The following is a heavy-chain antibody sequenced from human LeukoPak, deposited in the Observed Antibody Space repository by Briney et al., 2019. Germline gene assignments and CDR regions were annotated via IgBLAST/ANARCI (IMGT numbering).Heavy chain of an antibody. CDR2: VYSSGNT. D-gene: IGHD6-19*01. CDR1: GGSISGYY. CDR3: ARDVVVAGTLFDY. V-gene: IGHV4-4*07. Sequence: SETLSLTCTVSGGSISGYYWSWIRQPAGRGLEWIGRVYSSGNTNYNPSLKSRVTMSVDTSKSQFSLKLSSVTAADTAVYYCARDVVVAGTLFDYWGQGTLVTVSS. J-gene: IGHJ4*02.